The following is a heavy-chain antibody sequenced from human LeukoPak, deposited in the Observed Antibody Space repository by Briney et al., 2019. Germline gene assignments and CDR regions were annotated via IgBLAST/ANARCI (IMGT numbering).Heavy chain of an antibody. V-gene: IGHV4-34*01. CDR3: ARGYYDSSGYYPFGY. Sequence: SETLSLTCAVYGGSFSGYYWSWIRQPPGKGLEWIGEINHSGSTNYNPSLKSRVTISVDTSKNQFSLKLSSVTAAVTAVYYCARGYYDSSGYYPFGYWGQGTLVTVSS. CDR2: INHSGST. J-gene: IGHJ4*02. D-gene: IGHD3-22*01. CDR1: GGSFSGYY.